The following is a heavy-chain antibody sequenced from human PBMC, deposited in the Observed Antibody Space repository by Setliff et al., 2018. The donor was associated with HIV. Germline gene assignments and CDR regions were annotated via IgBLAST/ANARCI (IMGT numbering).Heavy chain of an antibody. J-gene: IGHJ4*02. V-gene: IGHV3-23*01. CDR2: ISGTGGST. D-gene: IGHD6-13*01. CDR1: GFTFSSYA. CDR3: ARGVAAAGTDY. Sequence: GGSLRLSCSASGFTFSSYAMSWVRQAPGKGLEWVSVISGTGGSTYYADSVKGRFTISRVNSKNTLYLQMNSLRAEDTAVYYCARGVAAAGTDYWGQGTLVTVSS.